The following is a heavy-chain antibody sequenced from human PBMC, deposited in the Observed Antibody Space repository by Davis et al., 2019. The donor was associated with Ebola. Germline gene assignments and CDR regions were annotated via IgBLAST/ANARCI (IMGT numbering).Heavy chain of an antibody. D-gene: IGHD6-13*01. CDR1: GFTFSSYW. J-gene: IGHJ6*02. V-gene: IGHV3-23*01. CDR3: ARDRAIAAAANYYYYGMDV. CDR2: ISGSGGST. Sequence: PGGSLRLSCAASGFTFSSYWMSWVRQAPGKGLEWVSAISGSGGSTYYADSVKGRFTISRDNSKNTLYLQMNSLRAEDTAVYYCARDRAIAAAANYYYYGMDVWGQGTTVTVSS.